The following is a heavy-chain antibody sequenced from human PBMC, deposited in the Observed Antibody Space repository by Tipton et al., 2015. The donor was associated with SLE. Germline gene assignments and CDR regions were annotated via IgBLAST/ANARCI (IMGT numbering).Heavy chain of an antibody. Sequence: QSGAEEKKPGASVKVSCKASGYTFTSYGISWVRQAPGQGLEWMGWISAYNGNTNYAQKLQGRVTMTTDTSTSTAYMELRSLRSDDTAVYYCARDPGRESSSPGFDYWGQGTLVTVSS. J-gene: IGHJ4*02. V-gene: IGHV1-18*01. CDR3: ARDPGRESSSPGFDY. CDR2: ISAYNGNT. CDR1: GYTFTSYG. D-gene: IGHD6-13*01.